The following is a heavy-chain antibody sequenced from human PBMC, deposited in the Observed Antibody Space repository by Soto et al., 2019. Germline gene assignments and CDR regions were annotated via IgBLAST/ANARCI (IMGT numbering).Heavy chain of an antibody. J-gene: IGHJ4*02. D-gene: IGHD6-19*01. Sequence: QTLSLTCAISGDSVSSTSTAWSRIRQSPSRGLEWLGRTYYRSKWYSDYAVSVKSRITINPDTSKNQFSLQLNSVTPEDTAVYYCARGSYYSGWVWGQGTVVTVSS. CDR2: TYYRSKWYS. CDR3: ARGSYYSGWV. V-gene: IGHV6-1*01. CDR1: GDSVSSTSTA.